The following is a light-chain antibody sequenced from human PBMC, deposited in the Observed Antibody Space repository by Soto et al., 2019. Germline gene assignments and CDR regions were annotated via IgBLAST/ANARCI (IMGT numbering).Light chain of an antibody. CDR2: GVS. V-gene: IGKV3-15*01. CDR1: QRVSSN. CDR3: QQYKNWLALT. Sequence: EIVMTQSPATLSVSPGERATLSCRASQRVSSNLAWYQQKPGQAPRLLIYGVSTRATGIPARFSGSGSATEFTLTISSLQSEDSAVYYCQQYKNWLALTFGGGTKVDIK. J-gene: IGKJ4*01.